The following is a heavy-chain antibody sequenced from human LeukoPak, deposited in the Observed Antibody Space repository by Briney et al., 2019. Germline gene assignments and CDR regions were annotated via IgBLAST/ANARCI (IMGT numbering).Heavy chain of an antibody. Sequence: GSLRLSCAASGFIFSSYEMNWVRQAPGKGLEWVSYISSSGSTIYYADSVKGRFTISRDNAKNSLYLQMDSLRAEDTAVYYCAREGSLGRNLPFDYWGQGTLVTVSS. V-gene: IGHV3-48*03. CDR2: ISSSGSTI. CDR3: AREGSLGRNLPFDY. CDR1: GFIFSSYE. D-gene: IGHD3-10*01. J-gene: IGHJ4*02.